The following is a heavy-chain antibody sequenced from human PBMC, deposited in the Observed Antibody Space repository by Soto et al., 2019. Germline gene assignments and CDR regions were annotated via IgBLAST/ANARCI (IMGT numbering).Heavy chain of an antibody. CDR2: ISYDGSNK. D-gene: IGHD3-22*01. CDR3: ARDRRGYYDRSGYYSNTGWFDP. V-gene: IGHV3-30-3*01. J-gene: IGHJ5*02. Sequence: QVQLVESGGGVVQPGRSLRLSCAASGFTFSSYAMHWVRQAPGKGLEWVAVISYDGSNKYYADSVKGRFTISRDNSKNTLYRQMNGLRAEDTAMYYCARDRRGYYDRSGYYSNTGWFDPWGQGTLVTVSS. CDR1: GFTFSSYA.